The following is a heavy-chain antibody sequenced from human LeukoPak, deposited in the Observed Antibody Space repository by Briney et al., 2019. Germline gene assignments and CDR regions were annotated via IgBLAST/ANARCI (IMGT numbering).Heavy chain of an antibody. V-gene: IGHV4-59*01. CDR1: GGSISSYY. Sequence: SETLSLTCSVSGGSISSYYWSWIRQPPGKGLEWIGYIYYSGSTNYNPSLKSRVTISVDTSKNQFSLKLSSVTAADTAVYYCARDRYGMDVWGQGTTVTVSS. J-gene: IGHJ6*02. CDR3: ARDRYGMDV. CDR2: IYYSGST.